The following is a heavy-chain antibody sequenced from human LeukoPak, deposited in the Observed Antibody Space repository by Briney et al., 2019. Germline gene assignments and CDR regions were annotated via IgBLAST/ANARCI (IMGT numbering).Heavy chain of an antibody. CDR2: ISNNGGYT. J-gene: IGHJ4*02. Sequence: GGSLRLSGAASGFTFRSSAWTWVRRAPGKGLGWVYAISNNGGYTYYADSVQGRFTISRDNSKSTLCLQMNSLRAEDTAVYYCAKQLGYCSDGSCYFPYWGQGTLVTVSS. CDR3: AKQLGYCSDGSCYFPY. V-gene: IGHV3-23*01. CDR1: GFTFRSSA. D-gene: IGHD2-15*01.